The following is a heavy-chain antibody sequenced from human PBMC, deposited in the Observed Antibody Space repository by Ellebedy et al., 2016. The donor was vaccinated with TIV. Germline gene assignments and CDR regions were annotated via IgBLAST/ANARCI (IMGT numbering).Heavy chain of an antibody. Sequence: GESLKISCAASGFTVSSNYISWVRQAPGKGLEWVSIIYSGGSTYFADFVQDRFTISRDNSKNTVDLELNSLRAEDTAVYNCARAGGGFLEWLSQDYFDYWGQGTLVTVSS. V-gene: IGHV3-66*01. CDR1: GFTVSSNY. D-gene: IGHD3-3*01. J-gene: IGHJ4*02. CDR3: ARAGGGFLEWLSQDYFDY. CDR2: IYSGGST.